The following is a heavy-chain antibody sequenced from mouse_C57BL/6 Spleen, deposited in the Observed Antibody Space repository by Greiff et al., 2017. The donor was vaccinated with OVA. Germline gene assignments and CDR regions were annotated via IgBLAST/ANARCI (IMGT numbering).Heavy chain of an antibody. J-gene: IGHJ4*01. Sequence: EVQLQQSGPELVKPWASVKISCKASGYTFTDYDMNWVKQSHGKGLEWIGDIKPNNGGTSYNQKFKGKATLTVDNTSSTAYMELSSLTSEAATVYYCARRAIYYDYYYAMDYWGQGTSVTVSS. D-gene: IGHD2-4*01. V-gene: IGHV1-26*01. CDR1: GYTFTDYD. CDR3: ARRAIYYDYYYAMDY. CDR2: IKPNNGGT.